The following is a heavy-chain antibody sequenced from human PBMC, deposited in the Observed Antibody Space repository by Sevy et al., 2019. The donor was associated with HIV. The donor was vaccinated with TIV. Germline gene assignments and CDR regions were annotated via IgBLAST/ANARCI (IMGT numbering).Heavy chain of an antibody. CDR1: GFTFSSYE. CDR3: ARWAYDFWSGYPYYYYGMDV. V-gene: IGHV3-48*03. CDR2: ISSSGSTI. Sequence: GGSLRLSCAASGFTFSSYEMNCVRQAPGKGLEWVSYISSSGSTIYYADSVKGRFTISRDNAKNSLYLQMNSLRAEDTAVYYCARWAYDFWSGYPYYYYGMDVWGQGTTVTVSS. D-gene: IGHD3-3*01. J-gene: IGHJ6*02.